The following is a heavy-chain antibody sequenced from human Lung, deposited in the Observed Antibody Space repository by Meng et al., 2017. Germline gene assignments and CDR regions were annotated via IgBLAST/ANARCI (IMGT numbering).Heavy chain of an antibody. CDR3: TRGPTTMAHDFDY. V-gene: IGHV4-34*01. D-gene: IGHD4-11*01. CDR1: VGSFSDYC. Sequence: QVLLMQVAAESLQPSATLSRPLVFSVGSFSDYCRSWIRQPPRKGLEWIGEINHSGSTNYNPSLESRATISVDTSQNNLSRKLSSVTAADSAVYYCTRGPTTMAHDFDYWGQGTLVTVSS. CDR2: INHSGST. J-gene: IGHJ4*02.